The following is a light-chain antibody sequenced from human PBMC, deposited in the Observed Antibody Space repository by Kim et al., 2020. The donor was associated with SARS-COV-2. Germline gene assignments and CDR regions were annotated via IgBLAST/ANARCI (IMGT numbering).Light chain of an antibody. CDR3: QAWDSSIHVV. CDR1: KLGDKY. Sequence: SPGQTARITCSGDKLGDKYACWYQQKPGQSPVLVIYQDSKRPSGIPERFSGSNSGNTATLTISGTQAMDEADYYCQAWDSSIHVVFGGGTQLTVL. J-gene: IGLJ2*01. V-gene: IGLV3-1*01. CDR2: QDS.